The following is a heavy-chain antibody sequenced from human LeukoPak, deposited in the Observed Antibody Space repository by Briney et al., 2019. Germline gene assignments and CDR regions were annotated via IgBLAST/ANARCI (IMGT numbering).Heavy chain of an antibody. CDR2: VHYSGAT. CDR1: GGSITSDAYY. CDR3: ARHGRLRSRENYYYYYMDI. Sequence: PSETLSLTCTVSGGSITSDAYYWGWIRQPPGKGLEWIASVHYSGATYYNPSLKSRVTISVDTAKNQFSLKLSSVTAADTAVYYCARHGRLRSRENYYYYYMDIWGKGTTVTISS. D-gene: IGHD4-17*01. J-gene: IGHJ6*03. V-gene: IGHV4-39*01.